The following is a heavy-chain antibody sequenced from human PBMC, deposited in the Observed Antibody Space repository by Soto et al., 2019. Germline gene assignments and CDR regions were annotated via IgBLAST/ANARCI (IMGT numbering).Heavy chain of an antibody. V-gene: IGHV3-9*01. Sequence: EVQLVESGGGLEQPGRSLRLSCTVSGFIFEDFAMHWVRQAPGQGLEWVSGINWNGVNKGYAESVLGRFTISRDNAKKSLYLDMNYLRPDDTALYFCAKDVDRLGELWGYFQNWGQGTLVTVSS. CDR2: INWNGVNK. CDR1: GFIFEDFA. D-gene: IGHD3-16*01. CDR3: AKDVDRLGELWGYFQN. J-gene: IGHJ1*01.